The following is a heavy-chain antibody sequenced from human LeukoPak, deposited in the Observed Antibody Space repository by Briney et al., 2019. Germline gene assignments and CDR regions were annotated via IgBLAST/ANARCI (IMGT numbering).Heavy chain of an antibody. D-gene: IGHD3-22*01. Sequence: GAAVKVSCKASGYTFTTYYIHWVRQAPGQGLEWMGIISLRRGSTSYAQKFQGRVTMTRDTSTSTVYMELSSLRSEDTAVYYCTRTYYYDSSGYYYGRDAFDIWGQGTIVIVSA. CDR2: ISLRRGST. CDR1: GYTFTTYY. CDR3: TRTYYYDSSGYYYGRDAFDI. V-gene: IGHV1-46*01. J-gene: IGHJ3*02.